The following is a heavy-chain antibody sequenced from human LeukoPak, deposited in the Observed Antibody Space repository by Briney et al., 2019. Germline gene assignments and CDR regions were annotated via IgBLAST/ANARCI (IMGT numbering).Heavy chain of an antibody. Sequence: GGSLRLSCAASGFTFSNDAMSWVRQAPGKGLEWVSAISGGGGSSYHADSVKGRFTISRDNSKNTLYLQMNSLRAEDTAVYYCAKEATIWGRSGSYYKQFDYWGQGTLVTVSS. CDR3: AKEATIWGRSGSYYKQFDY. CDR2: ISGGGGSS. J-gene: IGHJ4*02. CDR1: GFTFSNDA. D-gene: IGHD3-10*01. V-gene: IGHV3-23*01.